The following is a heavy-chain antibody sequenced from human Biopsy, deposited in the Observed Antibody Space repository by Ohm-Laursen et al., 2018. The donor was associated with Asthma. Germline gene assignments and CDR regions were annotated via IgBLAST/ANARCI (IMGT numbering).Heavy chain of an antibody. CDR3: ARTFHFWSPYHAERHQL. V-gene: IGHV3-7*01. CDR1: GFTFGDYW. J-gene: IGHJ1*01. CDR2: IKHDGSEK. Sequence: SLRLSCTASGFTFGDYWMSWVRQVPGKGLEWVANIKHDGSEKNHVDSLKGRFTISRDNAKNSLYLQMNSLRAEDTAVYYCARTFHFWSPYHAERHQLWGQGTLVTVSS. D-gene: IGHD3-3*02.